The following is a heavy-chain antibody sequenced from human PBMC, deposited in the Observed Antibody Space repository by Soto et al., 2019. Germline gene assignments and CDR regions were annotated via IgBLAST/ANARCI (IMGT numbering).Heavy chain of an antibody. CDR3: AKDRTFSRGSSFGNHGMDV. Sequence: LSPSCAASGFTFSSYAMNWVRQAAGSALCWLPDISGTGGRTHYADSVKGRLTISRDNSKNXLYLQMNSLRSEDTALYHCAKDRTFSRGSSFGNHGMDVWGQGTTVTASS. V-gene: IGHV3-23*01. CDR1: GFTFSSYA. CDR2: ISGTGGRT. D-gene: IGHD6-19*01. J-gene: IGHJ6*02.